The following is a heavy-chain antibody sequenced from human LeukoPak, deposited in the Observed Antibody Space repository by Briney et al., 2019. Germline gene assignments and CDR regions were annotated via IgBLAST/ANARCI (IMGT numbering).Heavy chain of an antibody. CDR2: ISGSGGST. CDR1: GFTFSIYA. V-gene: IGHV3-23*01. D-gene: IGHD3-22*01. J-gene: IGHJ3*02. CDR3: AKGHSSGYYFDAFDI. Sequence: GGSLRLSCAASGFTFSIYAMSWVRRAPGKGLEWASAISGSGGSTYYADSVKGRFTISRDNSKNALHLQMNSLRAEDTAVYYCAKGHSSGYYFDAFDIWGQGTMVTVSS.